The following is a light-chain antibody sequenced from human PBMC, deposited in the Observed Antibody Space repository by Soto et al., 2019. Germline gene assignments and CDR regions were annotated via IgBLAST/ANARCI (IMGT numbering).Light chain of an antibody. CDR1: SNDIGLYND. J-gene: IGLJ3*02. CDR2: EVT. CDR3: SSYTLSSTWV. V-gene: IGLV2-14*01. Sequence: QSVLTQPASVSGSPGQSITISCTGTSNDIGLYNDVSWYQQHPGKAPKLVIYEVTYRPSGVSDRFSGSKSDNTASLTISGLQAEDEADYYCSSYTLSSTWVFGGGTKLTVL.